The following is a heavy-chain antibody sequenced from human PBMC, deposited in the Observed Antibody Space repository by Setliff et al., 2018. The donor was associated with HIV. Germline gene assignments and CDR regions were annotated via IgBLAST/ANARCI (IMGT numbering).Heavy chain of an antibody. J-gene: IGHJ6*03. CDR3: ARCGAGEWHLYMDV. Sequence: SVKVSCKASGYTFSGNYIHWVRQAPGQGLEWMGWSIPILGIGNDEQAQKFKGRVTFTADKSTSTVYMELSGLRSEDTAVYYCARCGAGEWHLYMDVWGKGTAVTVSS. CDR1: GYTFSGNY. V-gene: IGHV1-69*10. CDR2: SIPILGIG. D-gene: IGHD3-16*01.